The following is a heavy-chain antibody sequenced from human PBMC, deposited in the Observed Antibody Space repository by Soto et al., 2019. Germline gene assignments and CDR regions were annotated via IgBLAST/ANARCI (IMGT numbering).Heavy chain of an antibody. CDR3: AAGDCSRTNNLDT. V-gene: IGHV3-11*01. D-gene: IGHD2-2*01. Sequence: NLLESGGGLVKPGGSLRLSCEGSGFLFSHYYMSWIRQGPEKRLELVAYISSNSTAFYYADSVKGRFTVSKDDAKKSVFLQMTSVTSDDRATNSSAAGDCSRTNNLDTWGKGTQVIVSA. CDR1: GFLFSHYY. J-gene: IGHJ5*02. CDR2: ISSNSTAF.